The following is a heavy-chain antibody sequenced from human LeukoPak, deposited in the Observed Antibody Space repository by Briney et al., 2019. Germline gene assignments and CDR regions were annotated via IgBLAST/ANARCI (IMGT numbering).Heavy chain of an antibody. CDR2: ISAYNGNT. CDR3: VYVVPAAYRTYYFDY. CDR1: GYTFTSNG. D-gene: IGHD2-2*01. V-gene: IGHV1-18*01. J-gene: IGHJ4*02. Sequence: ASVKVSCKASGYTFTSNGISWVRQAPGQGLEWMGWISAYNGNTNYAQKLQGRVTMTTDTSTSTAYMELRSLRSYDTAVYYCVYVVPAAYRTYYFDYWGQGTLVTVSS.